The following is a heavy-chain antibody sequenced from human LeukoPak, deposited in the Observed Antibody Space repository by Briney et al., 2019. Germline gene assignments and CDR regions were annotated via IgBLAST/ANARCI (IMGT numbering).Heavy chain of an antibody. J-gene: IGHJ4*02. D-gene: IGHD3-16*01. CDR2: ISGSSDDT. CDR3: ARRGEDGNPHDY. CDR1: GFTFSNYA. Sequence: GGSLRLSCTASGFTFSNYAMSWVRQAPGKGLEWVSAISGSSDDTSYADSVKGRFTISRDNSKNTLFVQMNSLRAEDTAVYYCARRGEDGNPHDYWGQGTLVTVSS. V-gene: IGHV3-23*01.